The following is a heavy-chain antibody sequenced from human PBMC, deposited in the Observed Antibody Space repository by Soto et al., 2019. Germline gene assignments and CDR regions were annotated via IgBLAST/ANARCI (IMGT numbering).Heavy chain of an antibody. V-gene: IGHV3-30-3*01. J-gene: IGHJ4*02. D-gene: IGHD2-15*01. Sequence: PGGSLRLSCAASGFTFSSYAMHWVRQAPGKGLEWVAVISYDGSNKYYADSVKGRFTISRDNSKNTLYLQMNSLRAEDTAVYYWARARNIDCSGGSCSFDYWGQGTLVTVSS. CDR3: ARARNIDCSGGSCSFDY. CDR2: ISYDGSNK. CDR1: GFTFSSYA.